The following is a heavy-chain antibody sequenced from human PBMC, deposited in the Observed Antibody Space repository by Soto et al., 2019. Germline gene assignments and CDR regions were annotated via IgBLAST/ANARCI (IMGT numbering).Heavy chain of an antibody. J-gene: IGHJ3*02. CDR3: ARTSDWSDTFDI. Sequence: GSLRLSCGATGFTFRDYAMHWVRQAPGKGLEWVAVISYDGSNEFYPDSVKGRFTISRDNSKDTLFLQMNSLKTEDTALYYCARTSDWSDTFDIWGQGTMVTVSS. CDR1: GFTFRDYA. CDR2: ISYDGSNE. D-gene: IGHD3-9*01. V-gene: IGHV3-30*04.